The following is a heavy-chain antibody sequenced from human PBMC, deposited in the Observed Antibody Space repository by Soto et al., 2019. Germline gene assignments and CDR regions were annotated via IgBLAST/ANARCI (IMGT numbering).Heavy chain of an antibody. CDR2: IRYSGST. V-gene: IGHV4-59*08. Sequence: VQLQESGPGLVQPSETLSLTCTVSGGSITGYYWSCIRQPPGKGPEWIGNIRYSGSTNYNPSLKSRVTISVDTSKNQFSLRLSSVTAAETAVYYCARHSYYSNPLRFDPWGQGTLVTVSS. J-gene: IGHJ5*02. D-gene: IGHD4-4*01. CDR3: ARHSYYSNPLRFDP. CDR1: GGSITGYY.